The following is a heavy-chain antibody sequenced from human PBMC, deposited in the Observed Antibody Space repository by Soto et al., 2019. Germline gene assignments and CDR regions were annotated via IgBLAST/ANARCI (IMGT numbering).Heavy chain of an antibody. CDR3: ARGSSNWAYYFDF. CDR2: ISSSSSTI. Sequence: GGSLILSCAASGFTFSTYSMNWVRQAPGKGLEWVSYISSSSSTIFYTDPVRGRFTISRDNAKNSLYLQMNSLRDDDTAVYYCARGSSNWAYYFDFWGQGTLVTVSS. V-gene: IGHV3-48*02. J-gene: IGHJ4*02. D-gene: IGHD6-13*01. CDR1: GFTFSTYS.